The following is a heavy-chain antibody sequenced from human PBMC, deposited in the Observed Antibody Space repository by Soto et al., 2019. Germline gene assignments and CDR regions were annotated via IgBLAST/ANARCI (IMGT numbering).Heavy chain of an antibody. J-gene: IGHJ4*02. CDR2: ISAHNGNT. CDR3: ARGRYGDY. Sequence: QVHLVQSGAEVKKPGASVKVSCKGSGYAFTTYGITWVRQAPGQGLEWMGWISAHNGNTNYAQKLQGRVTGTRDTSTSTAYMELRSLRSDYTAVYYCARGRYGDYWGQGALVTVSS. D-gene: IGHD1-1*01. CDR1: GYAFTTYG. V-gene: IGHV1-18*01.